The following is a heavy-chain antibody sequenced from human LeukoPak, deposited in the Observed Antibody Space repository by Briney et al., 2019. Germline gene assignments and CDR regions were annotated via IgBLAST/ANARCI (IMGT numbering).Heavy chain of an antibody. CDR3: ARGDGDIDY. V-gene: IGHV4-61*01. J-gene: IGHJ4*02. CDR2: IYFSGGT. Sequence: SETLSRTCTVSGGSVSSGSFYWSWIRQPPGKGLEWIGYIYFSGGTKYNPSLKSRVTISVDTSKNQFSLKLTSVTAADTAVYYCARGDGDIDYWGQGTLVTVSS. CDR1: GGSVSSGSFY. D-gene: IGHD2-21*02.